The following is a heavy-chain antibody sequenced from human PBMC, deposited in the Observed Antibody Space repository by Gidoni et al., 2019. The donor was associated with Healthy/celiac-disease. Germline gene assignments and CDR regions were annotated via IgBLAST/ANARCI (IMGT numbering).Heavy chain of an antibody. CDR1: GFTFSSYG. Sequence: QVQLVESGGGVVQPGRSLRLSCAASGFTFSSYGMHWVRQAPGKGLEWVAVISYDGSNKYYADSVKGRFTISRDNSKNTLYLQMNSLRAEDTAVYYCAKEGGRWLQLNYYYYGMDVWGQGTTVTVSS. D-gene: IGHD5-12*01. CDR2: ISYDGSNK. CDR3: AKEGGRWLQLNYYYYGMDV. V-gene: IGHV3-30*18. J-gene: IGHJ6*02.